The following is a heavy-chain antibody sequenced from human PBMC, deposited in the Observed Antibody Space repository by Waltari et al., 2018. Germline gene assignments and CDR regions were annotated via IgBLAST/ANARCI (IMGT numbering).Heavy chain of an antibody. CDR2: IWFDGSDE. Sequence: QVNLLESGGDVVQPGGPLRLSRATSGLPFSYFGMHWVRQAPGKGLEWVALIWFDGSDEFYADSVRGRFTISRDNSARTLYLDMDSLRLDDTAMYYCAKDAFGNTYLDFWGQGTLVTVSS. CDR1: GLPFSYFG. V-gene: IGHV3-30*02. J-gene: IGHJ4*02. CDR3: AKDAFGNTYLDF. D-gene: IGHD2-2*02.